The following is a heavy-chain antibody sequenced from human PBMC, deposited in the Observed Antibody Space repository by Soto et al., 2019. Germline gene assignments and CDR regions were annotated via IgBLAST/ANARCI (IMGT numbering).Heavy chain of an antibody. V-gene: IGHV4-30-4*01. J-gene: IGHJ2*01. D-gene: IGHD4-17*01. Sequence: QVQLQESGPGLVKPSQTLSLTCTVSAGSISSGDYYWSWIRQPPGKGLEWIGYIYYSGSTYYNPSLTSRVTISVDTSKNQFSLKLSSVTAADPAVYYCASEPTLYGDHRYFDLWGRGTLVTVSS. CDR1: AGSISSGDYY. CDR2: IYYSGST. CDR3: ASEPTLYGDHRYFDL.